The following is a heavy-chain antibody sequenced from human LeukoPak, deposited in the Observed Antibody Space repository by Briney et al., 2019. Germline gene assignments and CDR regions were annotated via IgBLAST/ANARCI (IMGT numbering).Heavy chain of an antibody. CDR3: AKDTPILRLSFDY. CDR1: GFTFSTYA. Sequence: PGGSLRLSCAASGFTFSTYAMSWVRRTPGKGLEWVSAITGGGGTTYYADSVKGRFTISRDNSKNTLYLQMNSLRAEDTAVYYCAKDTPILRLSFDYWGQGTLVTVSS. V-gene: IGHV3-23*01. CDR2: ITGGGGTT. D-gene: IGHD3-16*01. J-gene: IGHJ4*02.